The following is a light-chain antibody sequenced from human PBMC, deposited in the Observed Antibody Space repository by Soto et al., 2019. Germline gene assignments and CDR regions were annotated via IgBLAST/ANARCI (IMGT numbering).Light chain of an antibody. J-gene: IGKJ5*01. CDR2: GAS. V-gene: IGKV3-15*01. CDR1: QSVSSN. CDR3: QQYNNWPIT. Sequence: ELVMTQSPATPSVSPGERANLSCRASQSVSSNLAWYQQKPGQAPRLLIYGASTRATGIPARFSGSGSGTEFTLTISSLQSEDFAVYYCQQYNNWPITFGQGTRLEIK.